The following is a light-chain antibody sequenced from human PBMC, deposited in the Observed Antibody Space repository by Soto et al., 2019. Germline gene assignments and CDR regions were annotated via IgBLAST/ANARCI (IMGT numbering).Light chain of an antibody. CDR3: QQYNDWPPGYT. CDR1: QSVSSN. Sequence: EIVMTQSPATLSLFPGERATLSCRASQSVSSNLGWYQHKPGQAPRLLIYGASTRATGIPARFSGSGSGTEFALTISGLQSEDFAVYYCQQYNDWPPGYTFGQGTKVDIK. CDR2: GAS. V-gene: IGKV3-15*01. J-gene: IGKJ2*01.